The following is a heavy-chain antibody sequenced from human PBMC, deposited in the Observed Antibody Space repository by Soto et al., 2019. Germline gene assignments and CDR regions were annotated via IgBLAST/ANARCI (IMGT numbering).Heavy chain of an antibody. CDR1: GYTFTSYG. Sequence: ASVKVSCKASGYTFTSYGISWVRQAPGQGLEWMGWISAYNGNTNYAQKLQGRVTMTTDTSTSTAYMELRSLRSDDTAVYYCAKNPGYCSSTSCYEFDYWGQGTLVTVSS. CDR3: AKNPGYCSSTSCYEFDY. V-gene: IGHV1-18*01. CDR2: ISAYNGNT. J-gene: IGHJ4*02. D-gene: IGHD2-2*01.